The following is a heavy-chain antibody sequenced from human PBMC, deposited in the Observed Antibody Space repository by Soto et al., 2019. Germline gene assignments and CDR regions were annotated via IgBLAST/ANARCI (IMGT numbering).Heavy chain of an antibody. D-gene: IGHD1-1*01. CDR2: ISAYNGNP. J-gene: IGHJ6*04. V-gene: IGHV1-18*01. CDR1: GYTFTSHG. Sequence: QVQLVQSGAEVKKPGASVKVSCKASGYTFTSHGISWVRQAPGQGVEWMGRISAYNGNPNYAQKLQRRVTMTTDTSTSTAHMERRSLRSDDTAVYYCARRSLAGTTVYCCDYGMDVWGKGTTVTVSS. CDR3: ARRSLAGTTVYCCDYGMDV.